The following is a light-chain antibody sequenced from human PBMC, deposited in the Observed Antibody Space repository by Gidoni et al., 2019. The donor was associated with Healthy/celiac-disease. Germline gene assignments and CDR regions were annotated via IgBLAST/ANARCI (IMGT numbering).Light chain of an antibody. CDR2: DAS. CDR3: QQRSNWFLT. CDR1: QSVSSY. J-gene: IGKJ4*01. Sequence: EIVLPQSPATLSLSPGERATLSCRASQSVSSYLSWYQQKPGQAPRLLIYDASNRATGIPARFSGSGSGTDFTLTISSLEPEDFAVYYCQQRSNWFLTFGGGTKVEIK. V-gene: IGKV3-11*01.